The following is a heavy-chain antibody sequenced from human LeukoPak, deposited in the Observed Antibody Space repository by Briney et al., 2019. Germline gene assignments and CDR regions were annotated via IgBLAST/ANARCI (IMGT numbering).Heavy chain of an antibody. CDR2: FDPEDGET. V-gene: IGHV1-24*01. CDR3: ARVAPGRGDEEVDY. Sequence: ASVKVSCKVSGYTLTELSMHWVRQAPGKGLEWMGGFDPEDGETIYAQKFQGRVTMTEDTSTDTAYMELSRLRSDDTAVYYCARVAPGRGDEEVDYWGQGTLVTVSS. CDR1: GYTLTELS. D-gene: IGHD2-21*01. J-gene: IGHJ4*02.